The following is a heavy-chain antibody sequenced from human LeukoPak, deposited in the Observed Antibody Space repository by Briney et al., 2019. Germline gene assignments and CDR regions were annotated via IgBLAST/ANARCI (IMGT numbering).Heavy chain of an antibody. CDR3: ARIPGSGWYQIFDY. Sequence: ASVKVSCKASGYTFTSYGMNWVRQAPGQGLEWMGWINTNTGNPTYAQGFTGRFVFSLDTSVSTAYLQISSLKAEATAVYYCARIPGSGWYQIFDYWGQGTLVTVSS. V-gene: IGHV7-4-1*02. J-gene: IGHJ4*02. CDR1: GYTFTSYG. D-gene: IGHD6-19*01. CDR2: INTNTGNP.